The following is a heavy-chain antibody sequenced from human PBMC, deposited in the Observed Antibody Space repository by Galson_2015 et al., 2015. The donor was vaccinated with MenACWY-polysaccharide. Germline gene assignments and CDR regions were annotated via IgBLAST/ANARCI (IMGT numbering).Heavy chain of an antibody. D-gene: IGHD6-13*01. J-gene: IGHJ4*02. V-gene: IGHV3-7*01. CDR2: INRGGSDK. Sequence: SLRLSCAASGFTFSNYSLSWVRQAPGKGLEWVANINRGGSDKRYADSVRGRFTISRDNGKSSLFLQMISLRAEDTALYYCARGYRCSFDNWGKGTLVTVSS. CDR1: GFTFSNYS. CDR3: ARGYRCSFDN.